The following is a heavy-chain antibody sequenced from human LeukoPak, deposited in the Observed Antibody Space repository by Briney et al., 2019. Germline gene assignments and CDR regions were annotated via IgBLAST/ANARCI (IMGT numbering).Heavy chain of an antibody. CDR2: TSYDGSNE. Sequence: YPGRSLRLSCAASGFIFGKYAMHWVRQAPGKGLEWVAVTSYDGSNEYYADSVKGRFMISRDNSENTLYLQTNSLRAEDSAVYYCAREHYGDLCFDYWGQGTLVTVSS. J-gene: IGHJ4*02. CDR3: AREHYGDLCFDY. V-gene: IGHV3-30-3*01. D-gene: IGHD4-17*01. CDR1: GFIFGKYA.